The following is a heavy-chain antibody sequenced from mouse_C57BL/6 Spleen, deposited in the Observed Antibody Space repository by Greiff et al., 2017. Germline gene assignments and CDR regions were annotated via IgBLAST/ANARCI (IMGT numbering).Heavy chain of an antibody. V-gene: IGHV5-17*01. CDR2: ISSGSSTI. CDR1: GFTFSDYG. J-gene: IGHJ4*01. CDR3: APGLGPYAMDY. Sequence: DVKLVESGGGLVKPGGSLKLSCAASGFTFSDYGMHWVRQAPEKGLEWVAYISSGSSTIYYADTVKGRFTISRDNAKNTLFLQMTSLRSEDTAMYYCAPGLGPYAMDYWGQGTSVTVSS.